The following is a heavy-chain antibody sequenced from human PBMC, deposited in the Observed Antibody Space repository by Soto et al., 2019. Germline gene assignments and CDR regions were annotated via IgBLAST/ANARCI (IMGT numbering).Heavy chain of an antibody. V-gene: IGHV3-33*01. CDR1: GFTFSSYG. D-gene: IGHD1-26*01. Sequence: QVQLVESGGGVVQPGRSLRLSCAASGFTFSSYGMHWVRQAPGKGLEWVAVIWYDGSNKYYADSVKGRFTISRDNSKNTLYLQTNSLRAEDTAVYYCARDPPGWELLNYYGMDVWGQGTTVTVSS. CDR3: ARDPPGWELLNYYGMDV. J-gene: IGHJ6*02. CDR2: IWYDGSNK.